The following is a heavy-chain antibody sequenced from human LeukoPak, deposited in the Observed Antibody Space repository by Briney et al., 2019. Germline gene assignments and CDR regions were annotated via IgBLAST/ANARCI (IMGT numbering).Heavy chain of an antibody. CDR3: SRSQFDY. CDR1: GFPVSSYW. J-gene: IGHJ4*02. CDR2: ISGDGTIK. Sequence: PGGTLRLSCEPSGFPVSSYWMLWVRQAPGKGLVWVSRISGDGTIKTYADFVRGRFIVSRDNTKNILYLQMNSLKVEDTATYFCSRSQFDYWGQGVLVTVSS. V-gene: IGHV3-74*03.